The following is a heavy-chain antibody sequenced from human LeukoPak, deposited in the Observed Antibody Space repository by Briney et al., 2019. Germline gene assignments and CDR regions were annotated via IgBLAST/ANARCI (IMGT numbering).Heavy chain of an antibody. V-gene: IGHV4-61*02. CDR2: IYTSGST. CDR3: ASTRGFFDY. CDR1: GGSISSGSYY. Sequence: PSETLSLTCTVSGGSISSGSYYWSWIRQPAGKGLEWMGRIYTSGSTNYNPSLKSRDTISVDTSKNQFSLKLSSVTAADTAVYYCASTRGFFDYWGQGILVTVSS. J-gene: IGHJ4*02.